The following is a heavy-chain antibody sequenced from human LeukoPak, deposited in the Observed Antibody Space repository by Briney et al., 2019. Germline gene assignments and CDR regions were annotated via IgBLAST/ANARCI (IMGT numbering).Heavy chain of an antibody. CDR1: GGTFSSYA. V-gene: IGHV1-69*04. CDR2: IIPILGIA. J-gene: IGHJ3*02. Sequence: ASVKVSCKASGGTFSSYAISWVRQAPGQGLEWMGRIIPILGIANYAQKFQGRVTITADKSTSTAYMELSSLRSEDTAVYYCARDRRIFGVPDVFDIWGQGTMVTVSS. D-gene: IGHD3-3*01. CDR3: ARDRRIFGVPDVFDI.